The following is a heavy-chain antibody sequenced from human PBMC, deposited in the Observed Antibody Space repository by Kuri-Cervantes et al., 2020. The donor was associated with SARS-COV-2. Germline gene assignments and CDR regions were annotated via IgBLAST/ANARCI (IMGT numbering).Heavy chain of an antibody. CDR3: ARSQGYCTANSCSWNWFDP. CDR1: GGTFSSYS. J-gene: IGHJ5*02. D-gene: IGHD2-8*02. Sequence: SVKVSCKASGGTFSSYSVNWVRQAPGQGLEWMGRIIPTFDTATYAQKFQGRVIFTADESSSTAYMEVDSLTSEDTAVYFCARSQGYCTANSCSWNWFDPWGQGTQVTVSS. CDR2: IIPTFDTA. V-gene: IGHV1-69*13.